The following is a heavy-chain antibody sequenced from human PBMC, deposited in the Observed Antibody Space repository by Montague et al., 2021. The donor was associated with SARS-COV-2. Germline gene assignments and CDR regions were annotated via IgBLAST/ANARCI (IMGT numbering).Heavy chain of an antibody. V-gene: IGHV4-31*03. CDR2: IYYSGST. Sequence: TLSLTCTVSGGSISSSGYYWSWIRQHPGKGLEWIGYIYYSGSTYYNPSLKSRVTISVDTSKNQFSLKLSSVTAADTAVYYCARVRITMLVVVDGFDIWGQGTTVTVSS. CDR3: ARVRITMLVVVDGFDI. D-gene: IGHD3-22*01. CDR1: GGSISSSGYY. J-gene: IGHJ3*02.